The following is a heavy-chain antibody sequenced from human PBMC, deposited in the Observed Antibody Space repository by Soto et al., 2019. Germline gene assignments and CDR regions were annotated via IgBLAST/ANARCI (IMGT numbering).Heavy chain of an antibody. V-gene: IGHV4-39*01. CDR2: IYYSGNT. CDR1: GAAISSSSYY. CDR3: ARHVTMYWFDP. D-gene: IGHD3-10*02. J-gene: IGHJ5*02. Sequence: QLQLQESGPGLVKPSETLSLTCTVSGAAISSSSYYWGWIRQPPGKGLEWIGTIYYSGNTYYNPSLTRRLSISVDTSKNQFALKLNSVTAADTAVYYCARHVTMYWFDPWGQGTLVTLSS.